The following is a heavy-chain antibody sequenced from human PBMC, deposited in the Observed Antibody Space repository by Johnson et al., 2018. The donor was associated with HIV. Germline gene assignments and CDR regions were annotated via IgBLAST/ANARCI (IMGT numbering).Heavy chain of an antibody. CDR1: GFTFSSYA. J-gene: IGHJ3*02. Sequence: VQLVESGGGLVQPGGSLRLSCAASGFTFSSYAMSWVRQAPGKGLEWVSAISGSGGSTYYADSVKGRFTISRDNSKNTLYLEMNSLRAEETDVYYCARESGGQYDAFDIWGQGTMVTVSS. D-gene: IGHD3-16*01. CDR2: ISGSGGST. CDR3: ARESGGQYDAFDI. V-gene: IGHV3-23*04.